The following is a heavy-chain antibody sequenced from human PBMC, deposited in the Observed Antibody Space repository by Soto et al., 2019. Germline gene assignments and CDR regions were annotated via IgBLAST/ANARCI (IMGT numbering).Heavy chain of an antibody. J-gene: IGHJ4*02. V-gene: IGHV4-59*01. CDR3: ARGSGYGWDF. Sequence: QVQPQESGPGLVKPSETLSLTCTVSGGSISNYYWSWIRQPPGKGLECIGYIYSSGSTNYNPSLKSRVTISVDTSKNQFALKLSSVTAADTGVYYCARGSGYGWDFWGQGTLVTVSS. CDR1: GGSISNYY. CDR2: IYSSGST. D-gene: IGHD6-25*01.